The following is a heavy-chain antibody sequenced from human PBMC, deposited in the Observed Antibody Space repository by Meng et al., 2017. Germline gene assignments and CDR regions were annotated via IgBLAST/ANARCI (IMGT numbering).Heavy chain of an antibody. D-gene: IGHD3-16*01. CDR3: GRYLGGYSDLP. Sequence: QLVKSGAELKKPSASVNVSFKSSGYRCTSYYMYWVRQAPGQGRGWMGRINHNSGGTNNAQKCHGRVTMTRNSSIRTAYMVLSRLGSDDTAVYYGGRYLGGYSDLPWGQGTLVTVSS. V-gene: IGHV1-2*06. CDR1: GYRCTSYY. CDR2: INHNSGGT. J-gene: IGHJ5*02.